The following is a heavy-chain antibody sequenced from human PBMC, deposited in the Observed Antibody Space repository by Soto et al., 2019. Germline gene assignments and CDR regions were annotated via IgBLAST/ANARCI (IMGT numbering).Heavy chain of an antibody. Sequence: QVQLVESGGGVVQPGRSLRLSCAASGFTFSSYGMHWVRQAPGKGLEWVAVVSYDGSNKYYADSVKGRFTISRDNSKNTLFLQMNSLRAEDAALYYCAKAHLASGELLGYWGQGTLVTVSS. D-gene: IGHD1-26*01. CDR1: GFTFSSYG. CDR3: AKAHLASGELLGY. CDR2: VSYDGSNK. V-gene: IGHV3-30*18. J-gene: IGHJ4*02.